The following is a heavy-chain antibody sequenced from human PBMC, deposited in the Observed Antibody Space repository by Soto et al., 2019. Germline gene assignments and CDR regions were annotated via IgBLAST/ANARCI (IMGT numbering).Heavy chain of an antibody. CDR1: GFTFSSYA. V-gene: IGHV3-64*01. D-gene: IGHD6-19*01. CDR2: ISSNGGST. Sequence: PGGSLRLSCAASGFTFSSYAMHWVRQAPWKGLEYVSAISSNGGSTYYANSVKGRFTISRDNSKNTLYLQMGSLRAEDMAVYYCARAYSSGWSFDYWGQGTLVTVSS. CDR3: ARAYSSGWSFDY. J-gene: IGHJ4*02.